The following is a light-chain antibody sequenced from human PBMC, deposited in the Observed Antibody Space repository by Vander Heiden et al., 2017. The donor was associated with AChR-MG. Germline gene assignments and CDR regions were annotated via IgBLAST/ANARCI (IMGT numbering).Light chain of an antibody. CDR3: MQGLQTPWT. CDR2: LSS. J-gene: IGKJ1*01. Sequence: DIVMTQSPLSLPVTPGEPASISCRSSQSLLQSNGDNYLDWYLQKPGQSPQLLIYLSSFRASGVPDRFSGSGSGTEFTLKISRVEAEDVGVYYCMQGLQTPWTFGQGTKVEIK. V-gene: IGKV2-28*01. CDR1: QSLLQSNGDNY.